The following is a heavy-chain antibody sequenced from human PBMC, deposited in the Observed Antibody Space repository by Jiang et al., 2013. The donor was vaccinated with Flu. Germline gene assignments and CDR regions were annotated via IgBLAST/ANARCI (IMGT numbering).Heavy chain of an antibody. V-gene: IGHV7-4-1*02. J-gene: IGHJ4*02. CDR3: ARDGTGATFYFDY. Sequence: QSGSELREPGASVKISCEASGYTFTSRTIHWVRQAPGQGLEWMGYINTYSEKPTYAPGLTGRFVFSVDTSVRTTYLQITGLKTEDTAVYYCARDGTGATFYFDYWGQGSL. CDR1: GYTFTSRT. CDR2: INTYSEKP. D-gene: IGHD3-10*01.